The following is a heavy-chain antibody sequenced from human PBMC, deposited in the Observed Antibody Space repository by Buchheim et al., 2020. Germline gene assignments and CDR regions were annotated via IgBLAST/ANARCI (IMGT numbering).Heavy chain of an antibody. J-gene: IGHJ4*02. CDR1: GFTFSSYA. V-gene: IGHV3-30*04. Sequence: QVQLVESGGGVVQPGRSLRLSCAASGFTFSSYAMHWVRQAPGKGLEWVAVISYDGSNKYYADSVKGRFTISRENSKKTLYLQMNSLRAEDTAVYYCARDGGGWYYFGYWGQGTL. D-gene: IGHD3-16*01. CDR2: ISYDGSNK. CDR3: ARDGGGWYYFGY.